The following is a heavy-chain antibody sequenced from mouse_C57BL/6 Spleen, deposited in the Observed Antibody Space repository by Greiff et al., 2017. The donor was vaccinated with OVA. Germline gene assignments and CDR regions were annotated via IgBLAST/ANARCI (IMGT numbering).Heavy chain of an antibody. CDR1: GYTFTSYG. CDR3: ARSGMCDETRFDY. V-gene: IGHV1-81*01. D-gene: IGHD2-10*02. J-gene: IGHJ2*01. CDR2: IYTRSGST. Sequence: QVQLQQSGAELVRPGASVKLSCKASGYTFTSYGISWVKQRPGQGLEWIGEIYTRSGSTNYNEKFKGKATLTADKSSSTAYMELRSLTSEDSAVYSWARSGMCDETRFDYWGQGTTLTVSS.